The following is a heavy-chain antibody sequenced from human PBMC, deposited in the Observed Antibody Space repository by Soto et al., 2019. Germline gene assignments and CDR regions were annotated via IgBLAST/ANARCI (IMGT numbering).Heavy chain of an antibody. Sequence: GASVKVSCKASGYTFTSYAMHWVRQAPGQRLEWMGWINAGNGNTKYSQKFQGRVTITRDTSASTAYMELSSLRSEDTAVYYCARGSVLKSPKPGKAAAGTVDVWGQGTTVTVSS. J-gene: IGHJ6*02. CDR1: GYTFTSYA. V-gene: IGHV1-3*01. CDR3: ARGSVLKSPKPGKAAAGTVDV. CDR2: INAGNGNT. D-gene: IGHD6-13*01.